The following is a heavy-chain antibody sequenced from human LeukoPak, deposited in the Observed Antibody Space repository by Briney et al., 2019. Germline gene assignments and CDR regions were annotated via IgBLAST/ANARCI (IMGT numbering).Heavy chain of an antibody. D-gene: IGHD6-13*01. CDR1: GFTFRSYA. Sequence: GGSLRLSCAASGFTFRSYAMHWVRQAPGKGLEWVAVISYDGDDGSNIYYADSVKGRFTISRDSSNNTLYLQMDSLRAEDSAVYYCARDRQQQLVIYWFDPWGQGTLVTVSS. CDR3: ARDRQQQLVIYWFDP. J-gene: IGHJ5*02. V-gene: IGHV3-30-3*01. CDR2: ISYDGDDGSNI.